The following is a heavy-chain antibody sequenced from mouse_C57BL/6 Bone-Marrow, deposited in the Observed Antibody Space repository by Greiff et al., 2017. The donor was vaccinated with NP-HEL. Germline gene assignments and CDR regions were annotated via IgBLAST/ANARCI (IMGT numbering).Heavy chain of an antibody. CDR3: ARAVCYTYYDAMDY. CDR1: GYTFTSYW. V-gene: IGHV1-69*01. Sequence: QVQLQQPGAELVMPGASVKLSCKASGYTFTSYWMHWVKQRPGQGLEWIGEIDPSDSYTNYNQKFKGKSTLTVDTSSSTAYMQLSSLTSEDSAVYYCARAVCYTYYDAMDYWGQGTSVTVSS. CDR2: IDPSDSYT. D-gene: IGHD1-1*01. J-gene: IGHJ4*01.